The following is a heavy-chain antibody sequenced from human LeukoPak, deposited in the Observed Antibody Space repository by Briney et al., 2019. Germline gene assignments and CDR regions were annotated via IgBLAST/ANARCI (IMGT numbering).Heavy chain of an antibody. CDR1: GFTFSSYG. Sequence: PGGSLRLSCAASGFTFSSYGMHWVRQAPGKGLEWVAVISYDGSNKYYADSVKGRFTISRDNSKNTLCLQMNSLRAEDTAVYYCAKDSGGSEYSSSYFDYWGQGTLVTVSS. V-gene: IGHV3-30*18. D-gene: IGHD6-6*01. J-gene: IGHJ4*02. CDR3: AKDSGGSEYSSSYFDY. CDR2: ISYDGSNK.